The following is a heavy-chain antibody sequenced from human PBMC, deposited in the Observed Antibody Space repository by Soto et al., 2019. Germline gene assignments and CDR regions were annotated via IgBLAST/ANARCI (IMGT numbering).Heavy chain of an antibody. CDR1: GFTFDDYA. D-gene: IGHD2-2*01. V-gene: IGHV3-9*01. CDR2: ISWNSGSI. J-gene: IGHJ4*02. Sequence: GGSLRLSCAASGFTFDDYAMHWVRQAPGKGLEWVSGISWNSGSIGYADSVKGRFTISRDNAKNSLYLQMNSLRAEDTALYYCAKARDHYQLLYFDYWGQGTLVTVSS. CDR3: AKARDHYQLLYFDY.